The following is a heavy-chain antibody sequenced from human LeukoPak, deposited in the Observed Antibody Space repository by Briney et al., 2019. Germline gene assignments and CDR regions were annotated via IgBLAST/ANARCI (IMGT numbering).Heavy chain of an antibody. CDR2: ISYDGSNK. V-gene: IGHV3-30-3*01. Sequence: GGSLRLSCAASGFTFSSYAMHWVRQAPGKGLEWVAVISYDGSNKYYADSVKGRFTISRENSKSTLYLQMNSLRAEDTAVYYCEREGRRVFDIWGKGTMVSVS. CDR3: EREGRRVFDI. CDR1: GFTFSSYA. J-gene: IGHJ3*02.